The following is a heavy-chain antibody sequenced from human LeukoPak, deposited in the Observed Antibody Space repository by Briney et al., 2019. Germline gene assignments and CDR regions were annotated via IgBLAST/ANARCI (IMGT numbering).Heavy chain of an antibody. V-gene: IGHV3-64D*09. J-gene: IGHJ3*02. CDR2: ISRDGGST. D-gene: IGHD3-10*01. Sequence: GGSLRLSCSASGFTFSSYAMNWVRQAPGKGLEYVSAISRDGGSTYYADSVKGRFTISRDNSKNTLYLQMSSLRAEDTAVFYCVKFGYGSEGSFDISGQGTMVTVSS. CDR1: GFTFSSYA. CDR3: VKFGYGSEGSFDI.